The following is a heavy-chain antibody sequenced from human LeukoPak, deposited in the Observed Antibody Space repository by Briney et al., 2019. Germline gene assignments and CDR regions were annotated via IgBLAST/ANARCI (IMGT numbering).Heavy chain of an antibody. V-gene: IGHV3-23*01. CDR3: AKDPFRGEIAAAGTLFDY. CDR2: ISGSGGST. CDR1: GFTFSSYA. Sequence: GGSLRLSCAASGFTFSSYAMSWVRQAPGKGLEWVSAISGSGGSTYYADSVKGRFTISRDNSKNTLYLQMNSLRAEDTAVYYCAKDPFRGEIAAAGTLFDYWGQGTLVTVSS. D-gene: IGHD6-13*01. J-gene: IGHJ4*02.